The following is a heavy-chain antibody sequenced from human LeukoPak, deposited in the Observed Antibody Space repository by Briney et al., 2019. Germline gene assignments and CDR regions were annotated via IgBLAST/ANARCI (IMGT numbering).Heavy chain of an antibody. CDR3: ARGGKYYDSSGYYLDY. D-gene: IGHD3-22*01. V-gene: IGHV1-2*06. Sequence: ASVKVSCKASGYTFTGYYMHWVRQAPGQGLEWMGRINPNSGGTNYAQKFQGRVTMTRDTSISTAYMELSRLRSDDTAVYYCARGGKYYDSSGYYLDYWGQGTLVTVSS. CDR2: INPNSGGT. CDR1: GYTFTGYY. J-gene: IGHJ4*02.